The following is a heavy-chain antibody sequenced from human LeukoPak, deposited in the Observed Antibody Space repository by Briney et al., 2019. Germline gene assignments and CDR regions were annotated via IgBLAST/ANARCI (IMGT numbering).Heavy chain of an antibody. CDR2: INHSGST. J-gene: IGHJ4*02. Sequence: SETLSLTCTVSGGSISSSSYYWGWIRQPPGKGLEWIGEINHSGSTNYNPSLKSRITISVDTSKNQFSLKLSSVTAADTAVYYCARDSTTVTLPFFDYWGQGTLVTVSS. D-gene: IGHD4-17*01. V-gene: IGHV4-39*07. CDR1: GGSISSSSYY. CDR3: ARDSTTVTLPFFDY.